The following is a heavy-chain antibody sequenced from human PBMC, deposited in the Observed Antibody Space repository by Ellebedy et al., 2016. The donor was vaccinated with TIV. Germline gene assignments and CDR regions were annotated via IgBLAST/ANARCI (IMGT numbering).Heavy chain of an antibody. V-gene: IGHV4-59*02. CDR3: ARDRIDDSGDGDPYWYFDL. CDR2: IHYTGSI. D-gene: IGHD4-17*01. CDR1: GASVSGNY. Sequence: MPSETLSLTCTVSGASVSGNYWSWIRQPPGKGLEWIGYIHYTGSINYNPSLKSRVTISVDTSKNQFSLKLSSVTAADTAVYYCARDRIDDSGDGDPYWYFDLWGRGTLVTVSS. J-gene: IGHJ2*01.